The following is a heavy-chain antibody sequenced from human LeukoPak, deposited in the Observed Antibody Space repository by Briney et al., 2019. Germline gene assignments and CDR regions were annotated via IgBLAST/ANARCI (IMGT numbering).Heavy chain of an antibody. CDR1: GGSISSYY. V-gene: IGHV4-59*01. Sequence: SETLSLTCTVSGGSISSYYWSWIRQPPGKGLEWIGYIYYSGSTNYNPSLKSRVTISVDTSKNQFSLKLSSVTAADTAVYYCARGGSYFDYWGQGTLVTVSS. D-gene: IGHD3-16*01. CDR2: IYYSGST. CDR3: ARGGSYFDY. J-gene: IGHJ4*02.